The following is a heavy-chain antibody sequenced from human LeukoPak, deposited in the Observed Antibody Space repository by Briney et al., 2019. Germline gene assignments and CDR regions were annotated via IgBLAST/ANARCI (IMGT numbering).Heavy chain of an antibody. Sequence: GGSLRLSCAASGFTFSNFGMNWVRQAPGKGLEWVSSISSSGGSTYYADSVKGRFTISRDNSKNTLYLQMNSLRDEDTAVYYCVKGVAWALFYFDYWGQGTLVTVSS. CDR1: GFTFSNFG. V-gene: IGHV3-23*01. CDR2: ISSSGGST. CDR3: VKGVAWALFYFDY. J-gene: IGHJ4*02. D-gene: IGHD1-26*01.